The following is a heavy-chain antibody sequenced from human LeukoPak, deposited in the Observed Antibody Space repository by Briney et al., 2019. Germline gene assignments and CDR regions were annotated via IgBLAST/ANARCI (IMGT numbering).Heavy chain of an antibody. CDR2: IIPIFGTA. J-gene: IGHJ4*02. CDR1: GYTFTSYY. D-gene: IGHD3-3*01. V-gene: IGHV1-69*05. CDR3: ARGVLYDFWSGYSGRFDY. Sequence: SVKVSCKASGYTFTSYYMHWVRQAPGQGLEWMGGIIPIFGTANYAQKFQGRVTTTTDESTSTAYMELSSLRSEDTAVYYCARGVLYDFWSGYSGRFDYWGQGTLVTVSS.